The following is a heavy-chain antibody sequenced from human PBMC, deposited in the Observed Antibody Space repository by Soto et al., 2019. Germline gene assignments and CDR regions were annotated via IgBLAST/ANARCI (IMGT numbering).Heavy chain of an antibody. Sequence: ASVKVSCKASGYTFTGFSLHWVRQAPGQRLEWMGWINAGSGNTKYSQKFQGRVTITRDTSASTAYMELSSLTSEDTAVYYCMLGSGWKDFDYWGQGTLVTVSS. CDR3: MLGSGWKDFDY. V-gene: IGHV1-3*01. J-gene: IGHJ4*02. CDR1: GYTFTGFS. D-gene: IGHD3-22*01. CDR2: INAGSGNT.